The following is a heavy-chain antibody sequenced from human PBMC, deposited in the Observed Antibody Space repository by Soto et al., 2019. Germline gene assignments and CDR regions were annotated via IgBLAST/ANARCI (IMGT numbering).Heavy chain of an antibody. CDR3: ARLKGIAVAGTTANWFDP. Sequence: SETLSLTCTVSGGSISSSSYYWGWIRQPPGKGLEWIGSIYYSGSTYYNPSLKSRVTISVDTSKNQFSLKLSSVTAADTAVYYCARLKGIAVAGTTANWFDPWGQGTLVTVYS. CDR1: GGSISSSSYY. D-gene: IGHD6-19*01. CDR2: IYYSGST. V-gene: IGHV4-39*01. J-gene: IGHJ5*02.